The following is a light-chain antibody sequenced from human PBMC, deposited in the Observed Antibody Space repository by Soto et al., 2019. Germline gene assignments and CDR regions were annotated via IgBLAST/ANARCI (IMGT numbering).Light chain of an antibody. V-gene: IGKV3-20*01. CDR3: QQYGSSLFT. Sequence: EIVLTQSPGTLSLSPGERATLSCRASQSVSSSYLAWYQKKPGPAPRLLIYGASSTATGIPDRFSGSGSGTDFTLTISRLEPEDFAVYYCQQYGSSLFTFGPGTKVDIK. CDR1: QSVSSSY. CDR2: GAS. J-gene: IGKJ3*01.